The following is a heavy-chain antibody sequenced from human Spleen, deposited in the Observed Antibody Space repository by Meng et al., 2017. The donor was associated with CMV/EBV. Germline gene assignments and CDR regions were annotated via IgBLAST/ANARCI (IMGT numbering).Heavy chain of an antibody. CDR1: GYTFTGYY. V-gene: IGHV1-2*02. J-gene: IGHJ5*02. D-gene: IGHD1-26*01. CDR2: INPNSGGT. Sequence: ASVKVSCKASGYTFTGYYMHWVRQAPGQGLEWMGWINPNSGGTNYAQKFQGRVTMTRDTSITTAYMEVSRLRSDDTAVYYCARGLSGNSNWFDPWGQGTLVTVSS. CDR3: ARGLSGNSNWFDP.